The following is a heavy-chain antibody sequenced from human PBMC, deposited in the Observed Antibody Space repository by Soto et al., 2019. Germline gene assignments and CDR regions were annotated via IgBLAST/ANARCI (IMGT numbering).Heavy chain of an antibody. V-gene: IGHV4-59*01. CDR2: IYYSGST. CDR1: GGSISSYY. Sequence: SETLSLTCTVSGGSISSYYWSWIRQPPGKGLEWIGYIYYSGSTNYNPSLKSRVTISVDTSKNQFSLKLSSVTAADTAVYYCARGIRSVGATRIDYWGQGTLVTVSS. D-gene: IGHD1-26*01. J-gene: IGHJ4*02. CDR3: ARGIRSVGATRIDY.